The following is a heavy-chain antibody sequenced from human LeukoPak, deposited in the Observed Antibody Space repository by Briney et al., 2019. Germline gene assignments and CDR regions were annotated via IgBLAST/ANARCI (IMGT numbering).Heavy chain of an antibody. V-gene: IGHV4-59*01. D-gene: IGHD5-18*01. CDR2: IHYSGSI. CDR3: ARSVDIAMVTFDY. Sequence: SETLSLTCTVSGGSISTYYWSWIRQPPGKGLEWIGYIHYSGSIKYNPSLKSRVTISLGTSKNQFSLRLRSVTAADPAVYYCARSVDIAMVTFDYWGQGTLVTVSS. J-gene: IGHJ4*02. CDR1: GGSISTYY.